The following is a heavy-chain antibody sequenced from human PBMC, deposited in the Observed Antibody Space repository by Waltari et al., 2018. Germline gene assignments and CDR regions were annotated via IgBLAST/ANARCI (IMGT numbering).Heavy chain of an antibody. CDR1: GGSLSSGSYY. D-gene: IGHD3-3*01. CDR3: ARDRGARITIFGVVICSAFDI. Sequence: QVQLQESGPGLVKPSQTLSLTCTVSGGSLSSGSYYWRWIRQPAGQGLAWIGRIYTSGSTNYNPSLKSRVTISVDTSKNQFSLKLSSVTAADTAVYYCARDRGARITIFGVVICSAFDIWGQGTMVTVSS. J-gene: IGHJ3*02. V-gene: IGHV4-61*02. CDR2: IYTSGST.